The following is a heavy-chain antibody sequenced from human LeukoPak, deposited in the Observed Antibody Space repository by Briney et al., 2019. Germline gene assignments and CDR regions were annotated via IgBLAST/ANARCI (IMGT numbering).Heavy chain of an antibody. CDR3: AKPSAVGTTYVSSYFDY. CDR1: GFTFSSYG. V-gene: IGHV3-30*18. Sequence: GGSLRLSCAASGFTFSSYGMHWVRQAPGKGLEWVAVISYDGSNKYYADSVKGRFTISRDNSKNTLYLQMNSLRPEDTAVYYCAKPSAVGTTYVSSYFDYWGQGTLVTVSS. J-gene: IGHJ4*02. CDR2: ISYDGSNK. D-gene: IGHD1-26*01.